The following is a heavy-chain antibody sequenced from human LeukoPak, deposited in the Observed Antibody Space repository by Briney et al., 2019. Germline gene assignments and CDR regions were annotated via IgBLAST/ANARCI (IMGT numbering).Heavy chain of an antibody. CDR3: AKDLGYCSSFSCPFDY. D-gene: IGHD2-2*01. CDR2: VSGSGGST. Sequence: GGSLRLSCAVSGFSFSSYTMSWVRQAPGKGLEWVSAVSGSGGSTYYADCVKGRFTISRDNSKNTLFLQMNSLRAEDTAVYYCAKDLGYCSSFSCPFDYWGQGTLVTVSS. CDR1: GFSFSSYT. J-gene: IGHJ4*02. V-gene: IGHV3-23*01.